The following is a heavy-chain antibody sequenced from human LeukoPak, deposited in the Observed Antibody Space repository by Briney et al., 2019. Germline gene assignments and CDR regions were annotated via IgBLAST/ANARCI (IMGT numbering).Heavy chain of an antibody. CDR1: GFTFSSYS. Sequence: GGSLRLSCAASGFTFSSYSMNWVRQAPGKGLEWVSSISSSSSYIYYADSVKGRFTISRDNAKNSLYLQMNSLRSEDTAVYYCARDRYSGSYHPGGYYFDYWGQGTLVTVSS. CDR3: ARDRYSGSYHPGGYYFDY. V-gene: IGHV3-21*04. D-gene: IGHD1-26*01. CDR2: ISSSSSYI. J-gene: IGHJ4*02.